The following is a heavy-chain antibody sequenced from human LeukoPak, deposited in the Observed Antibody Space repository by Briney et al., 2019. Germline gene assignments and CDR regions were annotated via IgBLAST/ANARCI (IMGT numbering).Heavy chain of an antibody. V-gene: IGHV3-7*01. CDR2: INQDGSEK. D-gene: IGHD2-15*01. CDR1: GFTFSSHW. J-gene: IGHJ4*02. CDR3: ARDHVVDGLVFDY. Sequence: PPGGSLRLSCAASGFTFSSHWMSWVRQAPGKGLEWVANINQDGSEKYYVYSVKGRFTISRDNAKNSPYLQMNTLSPEDTAIYYCARDHVVDGLVFDYWGQGTLVTVSS.